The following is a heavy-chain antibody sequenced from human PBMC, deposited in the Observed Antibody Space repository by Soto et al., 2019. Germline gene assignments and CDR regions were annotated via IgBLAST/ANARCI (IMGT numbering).Heavy chain of an antibody. Sequence: SETLSLTCTVSGGSISSGDYYWSWIRQPPGMSLEWIGYIYYSGTTFYNPSLKSRVTISLDTSKNQFSLKLSSVSAADTAVYYCARGPSADKIDFWGQGTLVTVSS. CDR3: ARGPSADKIDF. D-gene: IGHD3-3*01. CDR1: GGSISSGDYY. CDR2: IYYSGTT. V-gene: IGHV4-30-4*01. J-gene: IGHJ4*02.